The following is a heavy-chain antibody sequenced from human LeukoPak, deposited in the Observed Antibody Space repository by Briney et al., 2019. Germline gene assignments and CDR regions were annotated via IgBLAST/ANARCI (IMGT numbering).Heavy chain of an antibody. CDR2: INPSGGST. CDR3: ARDGSMTTVTNWFDP. D-gene: IGHD4-17*01. CDR1: GYTFTSYY. V-gene: IGHV1-46*01. J-gene: IGHJ5*02. Sequence: ASVKVSCKASGYTFTSYYMHWVRQAPGQGLEWMGIINPSGGSTSYAQKFQGRVTMTRDMSTSTVYMELSGLRSEDTAVYYCARDGSMTTVTNWFDPWGQGTLVTVSS.